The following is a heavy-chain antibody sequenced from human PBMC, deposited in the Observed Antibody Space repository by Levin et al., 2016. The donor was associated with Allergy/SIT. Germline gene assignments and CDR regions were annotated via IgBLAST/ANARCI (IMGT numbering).Heavy chain of an antibody. J-gene: IGHJ6*02. Sequence: ASVKVSCKASGYTFTSYGIAWVRQAPGQGLEWMGWISTYNGNTNYAQKLQGRVTMTTDTSTSTAYMELRSLISDDTAVYYCARYRILGSYYGMDVWAQGTTVTVSS. V-gene: IGHV1-18*01. CDR1: GYTFTSYG. CDR2: ISTYNGNT. D-gene: IGHD2-15*01. CDR3: ARYRILGSYYGMDV.